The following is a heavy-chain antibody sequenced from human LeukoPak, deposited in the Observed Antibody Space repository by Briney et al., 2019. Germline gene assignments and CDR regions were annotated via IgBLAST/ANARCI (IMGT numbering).Heavy chain of an antibody. D-gene: IGHD2-2*01. CDR3: ARIRPGYYFDY. CDR2: IKQDGSEK. V-gene: IGHV3-7*01. Sequence: PGGSLRLSCAASGFTFSSYSMSWVSQAPGKGLEWVANIKQDGSEKYYVDSMKGRFTISRDNAKNSLSLQMNSLRAEDTAVYYCARIRPGYYFDYWGQGTLVTVSS. J-gene: IGHJ4*02. CDR1: GFTFSSYS.